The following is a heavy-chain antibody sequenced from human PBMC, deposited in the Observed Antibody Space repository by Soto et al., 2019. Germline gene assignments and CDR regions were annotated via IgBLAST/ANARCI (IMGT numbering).Heavy chain of an antibody. CDR2: INAGNGNT. J-gene: IGHJ4*02. CDR1: GYTFTSYA. CDR3: ARAVAVPADFDY. Sequence: SLKCSCKASGYTFTSYAMHWVRQAPGQRLEWMGWINAGNGNTKYSQKFQGRVTITRDTSASTAYMELGSLRSEDTAVYYCARAVAVPADFDYWGQGTLVTVS. D-gene: IGHD6-19*01. V-gene: IGHV1-3*01.